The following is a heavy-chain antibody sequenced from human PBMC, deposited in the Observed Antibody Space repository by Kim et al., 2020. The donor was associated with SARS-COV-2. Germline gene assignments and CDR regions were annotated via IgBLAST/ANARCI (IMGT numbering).Heavy chain of an antibody. V-gene: IGHV4-59*13. D-gene: IGHD3-22*01. J-gene: IGHJ5*02. CDR1: GGSISSYY. CDR2: IYYSGST. CDR3: ARDVYDSSGYSLHWFDP. Sequence: SETLSLTCTVSGGSISSYYWSWIRQPPGKGLEWIGYIYYSGSTNYNPSLKSRVTISVDTSKNQFSLKLSSVTAADTAVYYCARDVYDSSGYSLHWFDPWGQGTLVTVSS.